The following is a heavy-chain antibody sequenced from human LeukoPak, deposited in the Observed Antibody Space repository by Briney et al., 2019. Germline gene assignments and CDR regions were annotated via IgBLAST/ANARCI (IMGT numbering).Heavy chain of an antibody. CDR2: ISYDGRNI. CDR3: AKAFGYCSGGSCYYYYYGMDV. V-gene: IGHV3-30*18. D-gene: IGHD2-15*01. J-gene: IGHJ6*04. CDR1: GFTFSSYG. Sequence: GRFLRLSCAASGFTFSSYGMHWVRQAPGKGLEWVTVISYDGRNIYYADSVKGRFTISRDNSKNTLYLQMNSLRAEDTAVYYCAKAFGYCSGGSCYYYYYGMDVWGKGTTVTVSS.